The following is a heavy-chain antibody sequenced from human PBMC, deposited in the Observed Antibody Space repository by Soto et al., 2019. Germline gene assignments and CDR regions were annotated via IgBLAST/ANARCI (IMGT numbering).Heavy chain of an antibody. J-gene: IGHJ4*02. D-gene: IGHD3-16*01. CDR1: GFTFSSYA. CDR3: AKSAGSNVDYPIDY. CDR2: ISGSGVST. V-gene: IGHV3-23*01. Sequence: EGQLLESGGGLVQPGGSLRLSCAASGFTFSSYAMTWVRQAPGKGLEWVSSISGSGVSTYYADSVKGRFTISRDNSKNTLYLQMNSLRAEDTATYHCAKSAGSNVDYPIDYWGQGTLVTVSS.